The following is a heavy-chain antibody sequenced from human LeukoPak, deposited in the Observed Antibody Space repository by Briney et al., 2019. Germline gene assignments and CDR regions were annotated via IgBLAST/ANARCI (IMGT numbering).Heavy chain of an antibody. CDR3: ARNGGGSYHGDY. CDR1: GFTFSNFG. CDR2: IWYDGSKK. J-gene: IGHJ4*02. D-gene: IGHD3-16*02. Sequence: PGRSLRLSCSASGFTFSNFGMHWFRQAPGKGLEWLADIWYDGSKKYYADSVKGRFTISKDNSKNTLYLQLNSLRAEDTAVYYCARNGGGSYHGDYWGQGTLVTVSS. V-gene: IGHV3-33*01.